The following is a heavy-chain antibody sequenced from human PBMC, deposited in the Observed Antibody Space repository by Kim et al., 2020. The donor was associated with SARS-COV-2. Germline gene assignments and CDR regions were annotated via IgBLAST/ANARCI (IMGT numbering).Heavy chain of an antibody. Sequence: GGSLRLSCAASGFTFMSYALNWIRQAPGKGLECVASISGSGASTYYADSVKGRFNISRVNSKSIFYLQMNRLRAEDTAVYYCARASSSGWLAASDYWGQGIVVSVSS. V-gene: IGHV3-23*01. D-gene: IGHD6-13*01. CDR1: GFTFMSYA. J-gene: IGHJ4*02. CDR3: ARASSSGWLAASDY. CDR2: ISGSGAST.